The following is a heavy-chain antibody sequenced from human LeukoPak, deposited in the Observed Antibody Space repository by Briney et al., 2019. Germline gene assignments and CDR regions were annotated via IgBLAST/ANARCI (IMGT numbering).Heavy chain of an antibody. J-gene: IGHJ4*02. Sequence: GGSLRLSCAAYEFMFGSFGMNWVRQAPGKGLEWVSSISSGSDYIYYSDSVKGRFTISKDNAEKSLFLQMNSLRAEDTAVYYCARGGGAPPYYFDLWGQGTPVTVSS. CDR1: EFMFGSFG. D-gene: IGHD1-26*01. CDR3: ARGGGAPPYYFDL. CDR2: ISSGSDYI. V-gene: IGHV3-21*01.